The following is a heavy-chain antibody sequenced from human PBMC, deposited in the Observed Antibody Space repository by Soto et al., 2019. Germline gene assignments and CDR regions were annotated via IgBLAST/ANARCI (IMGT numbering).Heavy chain of an antibody. D-gene: IGHD6-19*01. Sequence: QVQLQESGPGLVKPSGTLSLSCAVSGASLTSTHWWSWVRQPPGKGLEWIGEIYHSGSANYNSSRKSRVAISVHKSTNQFSLNLTSLTAADTAVFYCARDSMYSSVSYRYFDRWGRGTLVTVSS. V-gene: IGHV4-4*02. CDR3: ARDSMYSSVSYRYFDR. CDR2: IYHSGSA. J-gene: IGHJ2*01. CDR1: GASLTSTHW.